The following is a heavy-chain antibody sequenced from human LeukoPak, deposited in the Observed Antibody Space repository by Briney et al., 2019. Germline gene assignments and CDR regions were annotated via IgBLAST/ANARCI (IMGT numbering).Heavy chain of an antibody. CDR2: MNPNSGNT. D-gene: IGHD3-9*01. V-gene: IGHV1-8*01. J-gene: IGHJ1*01. CDR1: GYTFTSYD. Sequence: ASVNVSCKASGYTFTSYDINCVRQATGQGREWMGWMNPNSGNTGYAQKFQGRVTITRNTSISTAYTELSSLRSEDTAVYYCARVRYLNRRQYFQHWGQGTLVTVSS. CDR3: ARVRYLNRRQYFQH.